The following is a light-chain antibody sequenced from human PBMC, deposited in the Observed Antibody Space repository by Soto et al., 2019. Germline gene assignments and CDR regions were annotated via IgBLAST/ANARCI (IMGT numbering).Light chain of an antibody. CDR1: SSSIGGHD. CDR3: AAWDDSLNGVV. J-gene: IGLJ2*01. Sequence: QPVLTQPPSASGTPGQRVTISCSGSSSSIGGHDVNWYQHLPGTAPKVLIYSNNQRPSGVPDRFSGSKSGTSASLAISGLQSEDEADYYCAAWDDSLNGVVFGGGTKLTVL. CDR2: SNN. V-gene: IGLV1-44*01.